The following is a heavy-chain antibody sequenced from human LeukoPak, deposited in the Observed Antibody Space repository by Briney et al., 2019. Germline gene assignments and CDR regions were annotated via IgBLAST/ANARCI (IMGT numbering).Heavy chain of an antibody. CDR2: INHGGSSK. Sequence: ASVRLSCTASGYTFTSHYMHWVRQAPGQGLEWMALINHGGSSKFYAQKFQGRFTMTRDKSTTTDYMELSSLRSEDTAVYYCARDNSVGDIAWWFDPWGQGTLVTVSS. CDR3: ARDNSVGDIAWWFDP. V-gene: IGHV1-46*01. CDR1: GYTFTSHY. J-gene: IGHJ5*02. D-gene: IGHD3-16*02.